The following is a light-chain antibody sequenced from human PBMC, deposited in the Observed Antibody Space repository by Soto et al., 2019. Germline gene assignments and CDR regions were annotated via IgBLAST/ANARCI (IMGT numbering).Light chain of an antibody. J-gene: IGKJ1*01. CDR3: QQYDSSFPLT. V-gene: IGKV1-5*01. Sequence: DVPVTQSPSTLSASVGDRVAITCRASQSISSWLAWYQQQPGKAPKLLIYSASHLESGVPSRFSGSGSGTEFTLTISSLQPDDFATYYCQQYDSSFPLTFGQGTKVEIK. CDR1: QSISSW. CDR2: SAS.